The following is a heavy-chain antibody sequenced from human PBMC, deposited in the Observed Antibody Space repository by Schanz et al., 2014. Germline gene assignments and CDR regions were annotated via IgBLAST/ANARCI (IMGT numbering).Heavy chain of an antibody. CDR3: PRDYESALSSPRHDAFDV. CDR2: IWFDGTNK. Sequence: QVQLVESGGGVVQPGRSLRLSCAASGFTFSSYAMHWVRQAPGKGLEWVAVIWFDGTNKYNADSVKGRFTISRDTSKTRLYLLQNSVRAEDRVVYYCPRDYESALSSPRHDAFDVWGQGTVVTVSS. V-gene: IGHV3-33*08. CDR1: GFTFSSYA. D-gene: IGHD3-22*01. J-gene: IGHJ3*01.